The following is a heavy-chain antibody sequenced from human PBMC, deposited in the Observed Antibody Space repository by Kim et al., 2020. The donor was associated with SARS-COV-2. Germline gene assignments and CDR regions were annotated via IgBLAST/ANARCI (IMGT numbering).Heavy chain of an antibody. CDR2: ICDDGSNK. CDR1: GFTFSSYG. Sequence: GGSLRLSCAASGFTFSSYGMNWVRQAPGKGLEWVAVICDDGSNKYYADSVKGRFTISRDNAKNTLYLQMNSLRAEDTAVYYCAKVGLGTMVRGVSVYFD. CDR3: AKVGLGTMVRGVSVYFD. V-gene: IGHV3-33*06. J-gene: IGHJ4*01. D-gene: IGHD3-10*01.